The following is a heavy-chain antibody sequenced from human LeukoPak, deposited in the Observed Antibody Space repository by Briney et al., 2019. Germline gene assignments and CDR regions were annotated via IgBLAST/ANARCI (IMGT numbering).Heavy chain of an antibody. D-gene: IGHD2-2*01. CDR3: ARRRGSTSTDY. Sequence: PGGSLRLYCAVSGFTFSSYGMHWVRQAPGKGLEWVAVIWYDGSNKYYADSVKGRFTISRDNAKNSLFLQVNSLRAEDTAVYYCARRRGSTSTDYWGQGTLVTVS. CDR1: GFTFSSYG. CDR2: IWYDGSNK. J-gene: IGHJ4*02. V-gene: IGHV3-33*08.